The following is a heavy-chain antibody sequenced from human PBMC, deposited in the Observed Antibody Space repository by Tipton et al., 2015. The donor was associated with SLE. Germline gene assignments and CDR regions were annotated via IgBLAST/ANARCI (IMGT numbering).Heavy chain of an antibody. CDR2: IYYSGST. D-gene: IGHD2-2*01. Sequence: TLSLTCTVSGGSISSYYWSWIRQPPGKGLEWIGYIYYSGSTNYNPSLKSRVTISVDTSKNQFSLKLSSVTAADTAVYYCARARPYQLINWFDPWGQGTLVTVSS. CDR1: GGSISSYY. V-gene: IGHV4-59*12. CDR3: ARARPYQLINWFDP. J-gene: IGHJ5*02.